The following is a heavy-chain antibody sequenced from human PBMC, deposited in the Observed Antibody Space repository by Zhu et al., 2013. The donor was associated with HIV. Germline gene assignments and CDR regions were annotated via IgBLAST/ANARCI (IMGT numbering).Heavy chain of an antibody. D-gene: IGHD2-2*02. V-gene: IGHV1-2*02. CDR2: INPNSGGT. Sequence: QVQLVQSGAEVKKPGASVKVSCKASGYTFTGYYMHWVRQAPGQGLEWMGWINPNSGGTNYAQKFQGRVTMTRDTSISTAYMELSRLRSDDTAVYYCACLEDIVVVPAAIKSDWGQGTLVHRLL. CDR1: GYTFTGYY. CDR3: ACLEDIVVVPAAIKSD. J-gene: IGHJ4*02.